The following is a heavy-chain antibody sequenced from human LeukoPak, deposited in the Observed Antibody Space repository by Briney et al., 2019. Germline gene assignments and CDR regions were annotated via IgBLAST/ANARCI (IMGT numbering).Heavy chain of an antibody. V-gene: IGHV4-39*01. Sequence: SETLSLTCTVSGGSISSSSYYWGWIRQPPGKGLEWIGSTYYSGSTYYNPSLKSRVTISVDTSKNQFSLKLSSVTAADTAVYYCARPLRGAFDIWGQGTMVTVSS. CDR3: ARPLRGAFDI. CDR1: GGSISSSSYY. CDR2: TYYSGST. D-gene: IGHD2-15*01. J-gene: IGHJ3*02.